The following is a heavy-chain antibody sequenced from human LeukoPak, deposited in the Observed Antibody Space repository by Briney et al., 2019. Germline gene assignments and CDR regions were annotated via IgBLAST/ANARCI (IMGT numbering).Heavy chain of an antibody. CDR1: GYTFTSYG. CDR3: ARDRGDYDILTGYSLTYGMDV. D-gene: IGHD3-9*01. V-gene: IGHV1-46*01. CDR2: INPSGGDT. J-gene: IGHJ6*02. Sequence: ASVKVSCKASGYTFTSYGISWVRQAPGQGREWMGIINPSGGDTSYAQKFQGRVTMTRDTSTSTVYMELSSLRSEDTAVYYCARDRGDYDILTGYSLTYGMDVWGQGTTVTVSS.